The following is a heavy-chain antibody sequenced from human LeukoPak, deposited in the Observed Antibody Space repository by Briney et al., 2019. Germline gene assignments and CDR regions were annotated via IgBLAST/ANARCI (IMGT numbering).Heavy chain of an antibody. Sequence: PSETLSLTCTVSGGSISSSSYYWGWIRQPPGKGLEWIGSIYYSGSTYYNPSLKSRVTISVDTSKNQFSLKLSSVTAADTAVYYCARTSNGVVPWGSDYYMDVWGKGTTVTVSS. V-gene: IGHV4-39*01. J-gene: IGHJ6*03. D-gene: IGHD2-2*01. CDR2: IYYSGST. CDR1: GGSISSSSYY. CDR3: ARTSNGVVPWGSDYYMDV.